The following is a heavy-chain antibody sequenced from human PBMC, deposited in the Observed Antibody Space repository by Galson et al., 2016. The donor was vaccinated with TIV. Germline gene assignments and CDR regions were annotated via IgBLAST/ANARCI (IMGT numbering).Heavy chain of an antibody. J-gene: IGHJ5*02. CDR2: IFPGDSDT. V-gene: IGHV5-51*03. D-gene: IGHD4-23*01. CDR3: AACRPGGGLDP. CDR1: GSRFTTNW. Sequence: QSGAEVKKPGESLKISCKTSGSRFTTNWIAWVRQVPGKGLEWMGIIFPGDSDTRYSPSFEGQVTISVDKSFTTAYLQWTSLKAADSAIYFCAACRPGGGLDPWGQGTQVIVSS.